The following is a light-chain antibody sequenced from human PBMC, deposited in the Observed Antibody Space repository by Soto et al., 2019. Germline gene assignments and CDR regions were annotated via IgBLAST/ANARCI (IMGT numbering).Light chain of an antibody. CDR1: SSNIGAGYD. CDR3: QCQYSSLSALV. J-gene: IGLJ2*01. Sequence: QSVLTQPPSVSGAPGQRVIISCTGISSNIGAGYDVHWYQHLPGKAPKLLIYGNNNRPSGVPDRFSGSKSGTSASLAITGRQAEEDADDYCQCQYSSLSALVFGGGTQLTVL. V-gene: IGLV1-40*01. CDR2: GNN.